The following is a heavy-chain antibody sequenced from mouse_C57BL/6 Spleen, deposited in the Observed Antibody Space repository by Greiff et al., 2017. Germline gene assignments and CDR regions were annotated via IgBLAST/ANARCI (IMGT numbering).Heavy chain of an antibody. V-gene: IGHV8-12*01. J-gene: IGHJ4*01. CDR2: IYWDDDK. CDR3: ARGITTVVDAMDY. Sequence: QVTLKESGPGILQSSQTLSLTCSFSGFSLSTSGMGVSWIRQPSGKGLEWLAHIYWDDDKRYNPSLKSRLTISKDTSRNQVFLKITSVDTADTATYYCARGITTVVDAMDYWGQGTSVTVSS. CDR1: GFSLSTSGMG. D-gene: IGHD1-1*01.